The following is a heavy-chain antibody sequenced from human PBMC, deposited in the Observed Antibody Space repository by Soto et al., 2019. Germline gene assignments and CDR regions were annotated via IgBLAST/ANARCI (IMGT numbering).Heavy chain of an antibody. CDR2: IIPLFRTT. CDR3: ARSRTSSGSDYYGVDV. Sequence: ASVKVSCKTSGGTFSRKALSWLRQAPGQGFEWMGGIIPLFRTTNYAQNFQGRVTITADESATTAYMELSGLTSEDTAVYYCARSRTSSGSDYYGVDVWGQGTTVTVSS. CDR1: GGTFSRKA. J-gene: IGHJ6*02. D-gene: IGHD6-6*01. V-gene: IGHV1-69*13.